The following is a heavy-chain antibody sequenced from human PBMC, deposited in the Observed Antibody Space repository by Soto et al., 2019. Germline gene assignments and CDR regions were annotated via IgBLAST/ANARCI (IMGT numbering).Heavy chain of an antibody. J-gene: IGHJ6*02. CDR2: IRSKAISYAT. CDR1: GFTFSGSA. D-gene: IGHD5-18*01. V-gene: IGHV3-73*02. CDR3: TRLYVDTAMVRGYYYGMDV. Sequence: EVQLVESGGGLVQPGGSLKLSCAASGFTFSGSAMHWVRQASGKGLEWVGRIRSKAISYATAYAASVKGRFTISRDDSKNTAYLQMNSLKTEDTAVYYCTRLYVDTAMVRGYYYGMDVWGQGTTVTVSS.